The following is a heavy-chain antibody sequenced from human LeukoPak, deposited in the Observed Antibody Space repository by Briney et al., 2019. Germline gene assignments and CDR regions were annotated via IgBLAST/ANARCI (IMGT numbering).Heavy chain of an antibody. D-gene: IGHD2-15*01. CDR1: GYTFTGYY. CDR3: ARDGGYCSGGSCYDWFDP. V-gene: IGHV1-2*02. CDR2: INPNSGGT. J-gene: IGHJ5*02. Sequence: GASVKVSCKASGYTFTGYYMHWVRQAPGQGLEWMGWINPNSGGTNYAQKFQGRVTMTRDTSISTAYMGLSRLRSDDTAVYYCARDGGYCSGGSCYDWFDPWGQGTLVTVSS.